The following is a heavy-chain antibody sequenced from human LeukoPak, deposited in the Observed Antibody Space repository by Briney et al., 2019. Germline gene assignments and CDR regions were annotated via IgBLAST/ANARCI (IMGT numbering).Heavy chain of an antibody. V-gene: IGHV1-2*02. CDR3: AREGPLRLPYFDP. CDR1: GYTFNVYY. Sequence: ASVKVSCKASGYTFNVYYMHWVRQAPGQGLEWMGWINPNIGGTNYAQKFQGRVTMTRDTSISTAYMELSSLRSDDTAVYYCAREGPLRLPYFDPWGQGTLVTVSS. J-gene: IGHJ5*02. CDR2: INPNIGGT. D-gene: IGHD4-17*01.